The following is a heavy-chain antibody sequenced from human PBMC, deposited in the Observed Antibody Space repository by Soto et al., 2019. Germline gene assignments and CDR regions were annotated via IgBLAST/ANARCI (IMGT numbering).Heavy chain of an antibody. CDR3: ARSGDDYSNYSDAFDI. V-gene: IGHV2-70*04. Sequence: VSGPTLVNPTQTLTLTCTFSGFSLSTSGMRVSWIRQPPGKALEWLARIDWDDDKFYSTSLKTRLTISKDTSKNQVVLTMTNMDPVDTATYYCARSGDDYSNYSDAFDIWGQGTMVTVSS. D-gene: IGHD4-4*01. CDR2: IDWDDDK. J-gene: IGHJ3*02. CDR1: GFSLSTSGMR.